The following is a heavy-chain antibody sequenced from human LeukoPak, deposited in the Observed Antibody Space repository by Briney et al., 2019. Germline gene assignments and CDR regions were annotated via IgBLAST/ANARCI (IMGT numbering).Heavy chain of an antibody. CDR2: IYYSGST. CDR1: DGSISTNY. V-gene: IGHV4-59*13. CDR3: ARYSSSTWLGFDY. D-gene: IGHD6-13*01. Sequence: PSETLSLTCTVSDGSISTNYWSWIRQPPGKGLEWIGYIYYSGSTNYNPSLKSRVTISMDTSKSQFSLKLSSVTAADTAIYYCARYSSSTWLGFDYWGQGTLVTVSS. J-gene: IGHJ4*02.